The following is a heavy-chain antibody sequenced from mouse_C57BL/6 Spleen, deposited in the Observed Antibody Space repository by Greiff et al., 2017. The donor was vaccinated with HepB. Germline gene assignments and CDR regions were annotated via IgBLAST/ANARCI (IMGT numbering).Heavy chain of an antibody. D-gene: IGHD1-1*01. CDR2: IHPNSGST. V-gene: IGHV1-64*01. J-gene: IGHJ3*01. CDR3: AREYYGSSEAWFAY. Sequence: VQLQQPGAELVKPGASVKLSCKASGYTFTSYWMHWVKQRPGQGLEWIGMIHPNSGSTNYNEKFKSKATLTVDKSSSTAYMQLSSLTSEDSAVYYCAREYYGSSEAWFAYWGQGTLVTVSA. CDR1: GYTFTSYW.